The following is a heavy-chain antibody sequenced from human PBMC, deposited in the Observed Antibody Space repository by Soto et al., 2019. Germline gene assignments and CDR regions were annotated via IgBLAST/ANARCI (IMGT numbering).Heavy chain of an antibody. CDR1: GGSVNSGNYY. CDR2: MSDSCGT. D-gene: IGHD3-16*01. CDR3: ARVERGTSATLLDVFDF. J-gene: IGHJ3*01. Sequence: SETLSLTCAVYGGSVNSGNYYWSWMRQAPGKGREGMGEMSDSCGTHFKPSLKSRVTIAVDTSNNQSSLKMSSVTAADTALYYCARVERGTSATLLDVFDFWSRGKLVT. V-gene: IGHV4-34*01.